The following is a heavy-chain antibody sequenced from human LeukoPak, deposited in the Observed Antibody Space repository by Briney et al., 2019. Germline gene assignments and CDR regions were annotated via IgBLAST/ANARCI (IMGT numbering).Heavy chain of an antibody. Sequence: PGGSLRLSCAASGFTFSSYSMNWVRQAPGKGLEWVSSISSSSSYIYYADSVKGRFTISRDNSKNTLYLQMSSLRVEDTAVYYCAKILPTPAYSGSYYGVFDIWGQGTMVTVSS. CDR2: ISSSSSYI. CDR1: GFTFSSYS. D-gene: IGHD1-26*01. CDR3: AKILPTPAYSGSYYGVFDI. J-gene: IGHJ3*02. V-gene: IGHV3-21*01.